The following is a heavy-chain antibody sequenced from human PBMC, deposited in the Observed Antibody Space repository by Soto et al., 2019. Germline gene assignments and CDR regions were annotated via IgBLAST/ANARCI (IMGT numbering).Heavy chain of an antibody. J-gene: IGHJ4*01. Sequence: PGGSLRLSCAASGFTFSNYWMHWVRQAPGKGLVWVSRINSDGSTTSYADSVKGRFTISRDNAKNTLYLQMNSLRAEDTAVYYCAKDGHFVSGGQSCYFDFWGHGTLVTVSS. CDR1: GFTFSNYW. D-gene: IGHD3-10*01. V-gene: IGHV3-74*01. CDR2: INSDGSTT. CDR3: AKDGHFVSGGQSCYFDF.